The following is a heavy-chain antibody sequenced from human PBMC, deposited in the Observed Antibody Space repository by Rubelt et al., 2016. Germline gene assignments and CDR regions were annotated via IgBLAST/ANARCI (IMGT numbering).Heavy chain of an antibody. CDR2: IDWDDDK. CDR3: ARTQTETEPDY. V-gene: IGHV2-70*01. CDR1: GFSLSTSGMC. J-gene: IGHJ4*02. Sequence: QVTLRESGPALVRPTQTLTLTCTFSGFSLSTSGMCVSWIRQPPGKALEWLALIDWDDDKYYSTSLRTRLTISKDTSTHQVVLTMTDMDPVDTATYYCARTQTETEPDYWGQGTLVTVSS. D-gene: IGHD1-1*01.